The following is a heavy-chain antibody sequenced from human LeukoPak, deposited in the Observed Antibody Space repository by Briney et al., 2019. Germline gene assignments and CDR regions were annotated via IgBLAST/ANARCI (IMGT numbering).Heavy chain of an antibody. V-gene: IGHV3-11*01. CDR1: GFTFSDYY. D-gene: IGHD3-3*01. J-gene: IGHJ6*02. Sequence: GGSLGLSCAASGFTFSDYYMSWIRQAPGKGLEWVSYISSSGSTIYYADSVKGRFTISRDNAKNSLYLQMNSLRAEDTAVYYCARFLIYDFWSGFHPYGMDVWGQGTTVTVSS. CDR2: ISSSGSTI. CDR3: ARFLIYDFWSGFHPYGMDV.